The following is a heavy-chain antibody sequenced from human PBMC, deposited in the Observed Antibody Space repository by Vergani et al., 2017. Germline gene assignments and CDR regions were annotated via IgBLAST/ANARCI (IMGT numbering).Heavy chain of an antibody. Sequence: QVQLLESGPRLVKPSQTLVLTCSVSGDSISNGGHYWSWIRQPAGKGLEWIGRIYNDGGTNYNSSLKSRVTIFLDASKNAFSLKLTSVTAADTAVYYCARGETRTDWFDPWGQGTLVTVSS. V-gene: IGHV4-61*02. CDR1: GDSISNGGHY. D-gene: IGHD3/OR15-3a*01. CDR2: IYNDGGT. J-gene: IGHJ5*02. CDR3: ARGETRTDWFDP.